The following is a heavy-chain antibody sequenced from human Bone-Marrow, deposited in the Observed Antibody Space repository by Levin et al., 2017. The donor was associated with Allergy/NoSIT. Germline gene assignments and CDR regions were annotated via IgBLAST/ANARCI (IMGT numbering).Heavy chain of an antibody. CDR2: IYSGGGST. D-gene: IGHD2-2*01. CDR3: ARYCSSESCYFDAFDI. Sequence: GVSLRLSCAASGFSVSNEYMSWVRQAPGKGLEWVSVIYSGGGSTFYTDSVKGRFTISRDNFSNKLFLQMDSLRAEDTAMYYCARYCSSESCYFDAFDIWGQGTMVTVSS. J-gene: IGHJ3*02. CDR1: GFSVSNEY. V-gene: IGHV3-53*01.